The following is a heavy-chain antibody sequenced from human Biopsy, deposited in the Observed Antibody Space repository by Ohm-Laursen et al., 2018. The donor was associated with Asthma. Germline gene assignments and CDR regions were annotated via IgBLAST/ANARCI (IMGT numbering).Heavy chain of an antibody. J-gene: IGHJ4*02. Sequence: SETLSLTCAVSGGSISSSNYYWGWIRQPPGKGLEWIGNIYYGGSTYYSPSLKSRITISVDTSKKQFSLKLSSVTAADTAVYYCARAQDYYDSRGYYRSFDYWGQGTLVTVSS. D-gene: IGHD3-22*01. V-gene: IGHV4-39*07. CDR2: IYYGGST. CDR1: GGSISSSNYY. CDR3: ARAQDYYDSRGYYRSFDY.